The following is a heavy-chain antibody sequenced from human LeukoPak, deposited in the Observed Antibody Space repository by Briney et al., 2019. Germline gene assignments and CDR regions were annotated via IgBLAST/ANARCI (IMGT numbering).Heavy chain of an antibody. V-gene: IGHV3-11*04. Sequence: GGSLRLSCAASGFTFSDYYMGWIRQAPGKGLEWVSYISSSGSTIYYADSVKGRFTISRDNAKNSLYLQMNSLRAEDTAVYYCASTGSYYDILTGYYEFDYWGQGTLVTVSS. CDR1: GFTFSDYY. CDR2: ISSSGSTI. CDR3: ASTGSYYDILTGYYEFDY. J-gene: IGHJ4*02. D-gene: IGHD3-9*01.